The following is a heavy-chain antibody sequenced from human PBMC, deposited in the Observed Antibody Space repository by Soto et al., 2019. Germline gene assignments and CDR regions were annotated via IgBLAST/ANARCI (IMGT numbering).Heavy chain of an antibody. CDR3: ARDKLNDILTGYYYYYYGMDV. J-gene: IGHJ6*02. CDR1: GFTFSSYS. V-gene: IGHV3-21*01. Sequence: PGGSLRLSCAASGFTFSSYSMNWVRQAPGKGLEWVSSISSSSSYIYYADSVKGRFTISRDNAKNSLYLQMNSLRAEDTAVYYCARDKLNDILTGYYYYYYGMDVWGQGTTVTVSS. CDR2: ISSSSSYI. D-gene: IGHD3-9*01.